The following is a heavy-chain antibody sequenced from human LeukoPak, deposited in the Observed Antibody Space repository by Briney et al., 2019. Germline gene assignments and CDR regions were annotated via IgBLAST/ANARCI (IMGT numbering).Heavy chain of an antibody. Sequence: GASVKVSCKASVGTFSSYAISWVRQAPGRGLEWMGRIIPIVGIANYAQKFQGRVTITADKATNTAYMELSSLRSEPTALYYCARGQNRGWYNWFDTWGQGTLVTVSS. V-gene: IGHV1-69*04. CDR3: ARGQNRGWYNWFDT. J-gene: IGHJ5*02. CDR1: VGTFSSYA. D-gene: IGHD5-12*01. CDR2: IIPIVGIA.